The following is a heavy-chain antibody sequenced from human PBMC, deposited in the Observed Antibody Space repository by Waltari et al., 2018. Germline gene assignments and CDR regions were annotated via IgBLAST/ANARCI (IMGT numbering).Heavy chain of an antibody. CDR3: ARYQQLDPYDAFDI. CDR1: GFTVSSNY. V-gene: IGHV3-53*01. Sequence: EVQLVESGGGLIQPGGSLRLSCAASGFTVSSNYMSWVRQAPGKGLEWVAVIYSGGSTYYADSGKGRFTISRDNSKNTLYLQMNSLRAEDTAVYYCARYQQLDPYDAFDIWGKGTTVTVSS. J-gene: IGHJ3*02. CDR2: IYSGGST. D-gene: IGHD6-13*01.